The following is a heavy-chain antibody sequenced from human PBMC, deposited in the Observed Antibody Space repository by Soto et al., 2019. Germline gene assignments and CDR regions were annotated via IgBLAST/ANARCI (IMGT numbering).Heavy chain of an antibody. Sequence: QVQLVQYEAEVKKPGASVRVSCKASGYTFTSYDINWVRQATGQGLEWMGWMNPNSGNTGYAQKLQGRVTMTRNTSISTAYMEQSSLRSEDTAVYYCARGHLPALDYWGQGTLVTVSS. D-gene: IGHD2-2*01. CDR2: MNPNSGNT. J-gene: IGHJ4*02. V-gene: IGHV1-8*01. CDR1: GYTFTSYD. CDR3: ARGHLPALDY.